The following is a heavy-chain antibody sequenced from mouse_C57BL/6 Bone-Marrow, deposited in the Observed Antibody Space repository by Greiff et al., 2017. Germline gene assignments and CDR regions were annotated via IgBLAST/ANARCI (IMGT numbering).Heavy chain of an antibody. CDR1: GYTFTSYW. CDR3: ARGDRSGSYYFDY. CDR2: IDPSDSYT. V-gene: IGHV1-50*01. Sequence: QVQLQQPGAELVKPGASVKLSCKASGYTFTSYWMQWVKQRPGQGLEWIGEIDPSDSYTNYNQKFKGKATLTVDTSSSTAYMQLSSLTSEDSAVYYCARGDRSGSYYFDYWGQGTTLTVSS. D-gene: IGHD3-2*02. J-gene: IGHJ2*01.